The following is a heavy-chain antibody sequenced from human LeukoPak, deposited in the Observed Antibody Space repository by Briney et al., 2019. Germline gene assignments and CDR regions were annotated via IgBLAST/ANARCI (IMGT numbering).Heavy chain of an antibody. CDR1: TYGFSAYW. CDR2: IYPSDSDT. J-gene: IGHJ4*02. V-gene: IGHV5-51*01. CDR3: AQGVSSDYFEY. Sequence: GESLKISCKASTYGFSAYWIGWVRQMPGSGLEWVGIIYPSDSDTRYSPSFQGQVTIPADESINTAYLQWSSLEASDTAMYYCAQGVSSDYFEYWGQGSLVTVSS. D-gene: IGHD3-22*01.